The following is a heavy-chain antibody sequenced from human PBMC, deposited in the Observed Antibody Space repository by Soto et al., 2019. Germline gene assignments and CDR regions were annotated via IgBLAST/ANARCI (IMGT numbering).Heavy chain of an antibody. V-gene: IGHV3-33*01. Sequence: QVQVVESGGGVVQPGRSLRLSCAGSGFTFSNYGIHWVRQAPGKGLEWVAVMWADGTRRYYAGSVKGRFTVSRDNSRSTVYMQMNSMREEDTAVYYCAREVDTSSPYSKLVYWGQGTVLTVS. CDR2: MWADGTRR. CDR3: AREVDTSSPYSKLVY. J-gene: IGHJ4*02. CDR1: GFTFSNYG. D-gene: IGHD3-22*01.